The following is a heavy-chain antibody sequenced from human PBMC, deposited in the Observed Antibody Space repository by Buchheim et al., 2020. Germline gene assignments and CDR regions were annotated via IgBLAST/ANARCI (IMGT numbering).Heavy chain of an antibody. CDR1: GFTFSSYT. D-gene: IGHD3-10*01. CDR3: ARGRFGARDFDY. J-gene: IGHJ4*02. Sequence: EVQLVESGGALVQPGGSLRLSCAASGFTFSSYTMNWVRQAPGKGLDWVSYITNSGDTVYYADSVKGRFTISRDNAKNSRYLQMSSLRAEDTAVYYCARGRFGARDFDYWGQGTL. V-gene: IGHV3-48*04. CDR2: ITNSGDTV.